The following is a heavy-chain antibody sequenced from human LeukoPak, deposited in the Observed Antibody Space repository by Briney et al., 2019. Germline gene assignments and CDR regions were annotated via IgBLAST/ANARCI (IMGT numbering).Heavy chain of an antibody. CDR1: GYTFTAYG. Sequence: ASVKVSCKASGYTFTAYGISWVRQAPGQGLEWMGWMNPNSGNTGYAQKFQGRVTMTRNTSISTAYMELSSLRSEDTAVYYCARGLGYYDISGYYIYWGQGTLVTVSS. CDR3: ARGLGYYDISGYYIY. J-gene: IGHJ4*02. CDR2: MNPNSGNT. D-gene: IGHD3-22*01. V-gene: IGHV1-8*02.